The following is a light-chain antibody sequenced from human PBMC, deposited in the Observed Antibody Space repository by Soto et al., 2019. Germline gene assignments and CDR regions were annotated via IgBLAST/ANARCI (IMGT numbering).Light chain of an antibody. V-gene: IGLV2-14*02. CDR1: RSDVGSYNS. J-gene: IGLJ3*02. CDR2: EVT. CDR3: QSYDSGLSGSWV. Sequence: QSALTQPASVSGSPGQSITISCTGTRSDVGSYNSIAWYQQHPGKAPRVVIFEVTKRPSGISDRFSGSKSGYTASLAITGLQAEDEADYYCQSYDSGLSGSWVFGGGTKLTVL.